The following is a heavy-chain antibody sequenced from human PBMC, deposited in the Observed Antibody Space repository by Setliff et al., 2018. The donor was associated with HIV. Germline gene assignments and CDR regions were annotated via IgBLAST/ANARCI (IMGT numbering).Heavy chain of an antibody. CDR1: GGSISSSSYY. CDR2: IYYSGRT. Sequence: PSETLSLTCTVSGGSISSSSYYWGWIRQPPGKGLEWIGSIYYSGRTYYNPSLKSRVTISVDTSKNQFSLKLSSVTAADTAVYYCARQFRYPNRAVAGVDYWGQGTLVTVSS. J-gene: IGHJ4*02. D-gene: IGHD6-19*01. V-gene: IGHV4-39*01. CDR3: ARQFRYPNRAVAGVDY.